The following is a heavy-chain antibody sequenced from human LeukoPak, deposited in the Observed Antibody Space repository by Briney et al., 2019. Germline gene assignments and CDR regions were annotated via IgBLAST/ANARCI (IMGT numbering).Heavy chain of an antibody. CDR3: ARDQGYDSSGYYVGYYFGY. V-gene: IGHV4-4*07. J-gene: IGHJ4*02. CDR1: GGSISSYY. Sequence: SETLSLTCTVSGGSISSYYWSWIRQPAGKGLEWIGRIYTSGSTNYNPSLKSRVTMSVDTSKNQFSLKLSSVTAADTAVYYCARDQGYDSSGYYVGYYFGYWGQGTRVTVSS. CDR2: IYTSGST. D-gene: IGHD3-22*01.